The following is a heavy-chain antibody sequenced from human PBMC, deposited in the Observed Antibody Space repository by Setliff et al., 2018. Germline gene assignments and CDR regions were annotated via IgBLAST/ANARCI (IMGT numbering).Heavy chain of an antibody. CDR3: AMTGDRGYSGYER. J-gene: IGHJ4*02. V-gene: IGHV4-38-2*01. CDR2: IKHGGTT. Sequence: SETLSLTCRVSGYSVGSDYFWAWVRQPPGKGLEWVATIKHGGTTYYNPSLRSRVTISVDTSKNQFSLKLSSVTAADTAVYYCAMTGDRGYSGYERWGQGTLVTVSS. CDR1: GYSVGSDYF. D-gene: IGHD5-12*01.